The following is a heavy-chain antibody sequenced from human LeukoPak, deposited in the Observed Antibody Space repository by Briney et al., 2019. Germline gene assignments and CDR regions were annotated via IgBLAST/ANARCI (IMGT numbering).Heavy chain of an antibody. CDR1: GFTFTAYA. J-gene: IGHJ4*02. CDR3: AREIGWELRYFDY. V-gene: IGHV3-30-3*01. D-gene: IGHD1-26*01. CDR2: VSYDGSNK. Sequence: PGGSLRLSCAASGFTFTAYAIHWVRQAPGKGLEWVAFVSYDGSNKYYADSVKGRFTISRDNSKNTLYLQMNSLRAEDTAVYYCAREIGWELRYFDYWGQGTLVTVSS.